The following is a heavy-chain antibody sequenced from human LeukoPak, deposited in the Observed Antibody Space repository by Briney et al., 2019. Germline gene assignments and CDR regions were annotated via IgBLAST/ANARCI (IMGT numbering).Heavy chain of an antibody. V-gene: IGHV3-49*04. D-gene: IGHD2-2*01. Sequence: GRSLRLSCTGSGLTFDDYALTWVRQAPGKGLEWLGFIRPKSYGGTTEYAASVKGRFAVSRDDSTSIAYLQMNNLETEDTAVYYCTRIKGCSSTNCYYDYWGQGTLVTVSS. J-gene: IGHJ4*02. CDR3: TRIKGCSSTNCYYDY. CDR1: GLTFDDYA. CDR2: IRPKSYGGTT.